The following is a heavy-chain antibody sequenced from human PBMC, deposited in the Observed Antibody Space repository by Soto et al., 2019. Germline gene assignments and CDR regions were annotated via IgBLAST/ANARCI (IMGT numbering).Heavy chain of an antibody. D-gene: IGHD5-12*01. CDR1: GFTFDDYA. J-gene: IGHJ4*02. CDR2: ISWNSGSI. CDR3: AKDMGRDNIVATIVPSD. Sequence: EVQLVESGGGLVQPGRSLRLSCAASGFTFDDYAMHWVRQAPGKGLEWVSGISWNSGSIGYADSVKSRFTISRDNAKNSLYLQMTSVRAEDTALYYSAKDMGRDNIVATIVPSDWGQGTLVTVSS. V-gene: IGHV3-9*01.